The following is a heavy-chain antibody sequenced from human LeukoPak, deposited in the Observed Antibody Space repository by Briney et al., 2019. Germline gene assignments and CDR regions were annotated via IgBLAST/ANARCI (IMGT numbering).Heavy chain of an antibody. J-gene: IGHJ3*01. Sequence: PGGSLRLSCAASGLTFSNAWMSWVRQAPGQGLEWVARIKTKTDGETTEYAAPVKGRFTISRDDSKNTLYLQMNSLKTEDTAVYYCARYWYNNSDAFDLWGQGTMVTVSS. CDR3: ARYWYNNSDAFDL. V-gene: IGHV3-15*01. D-gene: IGHD1/OR15-1a*01. CDR2: IKTKTDGETT. CDR1: GLTFSNAW.